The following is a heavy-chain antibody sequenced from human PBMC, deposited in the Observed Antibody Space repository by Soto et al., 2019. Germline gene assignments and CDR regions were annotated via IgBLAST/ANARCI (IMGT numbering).Heavy chain of an antibody. CDR1: VYAFTSYD. CDR2: MNPNSGNT. J-gene: IGHJ6*03. CDR3: ARGKYSSSYSNYYYYYMDV. D-gene: IGHD6-6*01. V-gene: IGHV1-8*01. Sequence: GASVKVSCKASVYAFTSYDINWVRQATGQGLEWMGWMNPNSGNTGYAQKFQGRVTMTRNTSISTAYMELSSLRSEDTAVYYCARGKYSSSYSNYYYYYMDVWGKGTTVTVSS.